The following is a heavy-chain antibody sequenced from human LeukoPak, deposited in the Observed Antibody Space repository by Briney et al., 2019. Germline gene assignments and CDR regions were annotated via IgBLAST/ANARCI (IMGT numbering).Heavy chain of an antibody. CDR2: IKQDGSEK. V-gene: IGHV3-7*01. CDR1: GFTLTSNW. J-gene: IGHJ4*02. D-gene: IGHD6-19*01. Sequence: GGSLRLSCAPSGFTLTSNWVSWVRQAPGKGPEWVACIKQDGSEKHYVDSMKGRFTISRDNAKNSLYLQMNSPRAEDTAVYYCARDRGWNAAVAGTTYFDYWGQGTLVTVSS. CDR3: ARDRGWNAAVAGTTYFDY.